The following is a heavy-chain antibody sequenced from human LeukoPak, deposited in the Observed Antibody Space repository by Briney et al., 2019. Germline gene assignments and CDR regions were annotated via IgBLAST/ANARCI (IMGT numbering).Heavy chain of an antibody. J-gene: IGHJ4*02. V-gene: IGHV4-38-2*01. CDR1: GYSISSGYY. D-gene: IGHD2-2*01. CDR2: IYHSGST. Sequence: SETLSLTCAVSGYSISSGYYWGWIRQPPGKGLEWIGSIYHSGSTYYNPSLKSRVPISVDTSKNQFSLKLTSVTAADTAVYYCARPPGFSTSFWDWGQGTLVTVSS. CDR3: ARPPGFSTSFWD.